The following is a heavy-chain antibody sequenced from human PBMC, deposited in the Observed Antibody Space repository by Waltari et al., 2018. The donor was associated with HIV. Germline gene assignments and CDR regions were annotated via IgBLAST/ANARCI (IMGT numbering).Heavy chain of an antibody. D-gene: IGHD2-8*02. Sequence: QVQLVESGGGLVKPGGSLDPSFAPSAFTFRYYYMTWIRQAPGKGLEWVSYISSSGSTIYYADSVKGRFTISRDNAKNSLYLQMNSLRAEDTAVYYCARDRGGTGGWFDPWGQGTLVTVSS. CDR2: ISSSGSTI. J-gene: IGHJ5*02. CDR3: ARDRGGTGGWFDP. V-gene: IGHV3-11*01. CDR1: AFTFRYYY.